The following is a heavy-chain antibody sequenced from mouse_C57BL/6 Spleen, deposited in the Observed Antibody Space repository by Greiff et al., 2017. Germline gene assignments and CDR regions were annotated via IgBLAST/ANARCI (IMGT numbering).Heavy chain of an antibody. CDR2: IYPGSGST. V-gene: IGHV1-55*01. CDR1: GYTFTSYW. CDR3: ARYPYYYGSSLDY. J-gene: IGHJ2*01. Sequence: QVQLQQPGAELVKPGASVKMSCKASGYTFTSYWITWVKQRPGQGLEWIGDIYPGSGSTNYNEKFKSKATLTVDTSSSTAYMQLSSLTSEDSAVYYCARYPYYYGSSLDYWGQGTTLTVSS. D-gene: IGHD1-1*01.